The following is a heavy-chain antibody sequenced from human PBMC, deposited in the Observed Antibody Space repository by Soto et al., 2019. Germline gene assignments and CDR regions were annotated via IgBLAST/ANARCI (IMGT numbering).Heavy chain of an antibody. CDR3: AIVGGSSFNY. CDR1: GGSVSGGSFY. Sequence: QVQLQESGPGLVRPSETLSLTCTVSGGSVSGGSFYWSWIRQPPGKGLEWIGYIYYSGSTNYNPSLKSRVTKSVDTSKNQFTLKLNSVTAADTAVYYCAIVGGSSFNYGGQGTLVTVSS. J-gene: IGHJ4*02. CDR2: IYYSGST. D-gene: IGHD6-6*01. V-gene: IGHV4-61*01.